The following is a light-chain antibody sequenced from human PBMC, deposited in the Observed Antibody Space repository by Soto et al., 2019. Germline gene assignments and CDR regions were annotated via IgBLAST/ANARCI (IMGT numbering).Light chain of an antibody. V-gene: IGLV1-44*01. CDR1: ISHIGSNT. J-gene: IGLJ3*02. Sequence: QSVLTQPPSASGTPGQRVTISCSGSISHIGSNTVTWYQPFPGTVPKLLIYRDNQRPSGVPDRFSGSKSGTSASLAISGLQCEDEADYYCAAWDDSLNGVLFGGGTKVTVL. CDR2: RDN. CDR3: AAWDDSLNGVL.